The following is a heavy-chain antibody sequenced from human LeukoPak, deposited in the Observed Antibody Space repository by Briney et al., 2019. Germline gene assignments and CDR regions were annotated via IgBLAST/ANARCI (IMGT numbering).Heavy chain of an antibody. Sequence: ASVQVSCKASGYTFTDSSIHWVRQAPGQGLEWMGWINPNSGGTNYAQKFQGRVTMTRDTSISTAYMEVSRLRSDDTAVYYCARGFLGSSWLYYYYYYMDVWGKGTTVTVSS. CDR2: INPNSGGT. V-gene: IGHV1-2*02. D-gene: IGHD6-13*01. CDR3: ARGFLGSSWLYYYYYYMDV. CDR1: GYTFTDSS. J-gene: IGHJ6*03.